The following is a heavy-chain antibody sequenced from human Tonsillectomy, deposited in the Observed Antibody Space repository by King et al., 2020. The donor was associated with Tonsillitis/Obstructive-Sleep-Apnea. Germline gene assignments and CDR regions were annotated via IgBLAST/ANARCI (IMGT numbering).Heavy chain of an antibody. V-gene: IGHV3-53*01. CDR1: GFTVSSNY. Sequence: VQLVESGGGLIQPGGSLRLSCAASGFTVSSNYMSWVRQAPGKGLEWVSVIYSGSSTSYYADSVEGRFTISRDNSKNTLYLRMNSLRAEDTAVYYCARTLITIFGVVVPSWYFDLWGRGTLVTVSS. CDR3: ARTLITIFGVVVPSWYFDL. J-gene: IGHJ2*01. CDR2: IYSGSSTS. D-gene: IGHD3-3*01.